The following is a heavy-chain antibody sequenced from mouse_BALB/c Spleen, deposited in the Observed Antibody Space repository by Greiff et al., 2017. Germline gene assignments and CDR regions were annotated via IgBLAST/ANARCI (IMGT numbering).Heavy chain of an antibody. CDR2: ISYSGST. J-gene: IGHJ2*01. V-gene: IGHV3-2*02. CDR3: ARRPKYYFDY. Sequence: EVQGVESGPGLVKPSQSLSLTCTVTGYSITSDYAWNWIRQSPGNKLEWMGYISYSGSTSYNPSLKSRISITRDTSKNQFFLQLNSVTTEDTATYYCARRPKYYFDYWGQGTTLTVSS. CDR1: GYSITSDYA.